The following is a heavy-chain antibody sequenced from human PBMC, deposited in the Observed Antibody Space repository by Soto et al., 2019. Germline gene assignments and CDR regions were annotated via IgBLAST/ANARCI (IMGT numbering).Heavy chain of an antibody. CDR3: ARDGGYYDILTGSGTYGMDV. V-gene: IGHV4-59*01. D-gene: IGHD3-9*01. Sequence: WIGYIYYSGSTNYNPSLKSRVTISVDTSKNQFSLKLSSVTAADTAVYYCARDGGYYDILTGSGTYGMDVWGQGTTVTVSS. J-gene: IGHJ6*02. CDR2: IYYSGST.